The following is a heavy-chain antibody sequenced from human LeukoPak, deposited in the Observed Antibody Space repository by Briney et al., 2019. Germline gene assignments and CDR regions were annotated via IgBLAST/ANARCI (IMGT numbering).Heavy chain of an antibody. Sequence: ASVKVSCKASGYTFTTYAMTWVRQAPGQGLEWMGWINTNTGNSTYAQGFAGRFVFSLDTSVSTAYLQISSLKAGDTAVYYCARVAVVHDWFDPWGQGTLSPSPQ. J-gene: IGHJ5*02. V-gene: IGHV7-4-1*02. D-gene: IGHD2-2*01. CDR2: INTNTGNS. CDR3: ARVAVVHDWFDP. CDR1: GYTFTTYA.